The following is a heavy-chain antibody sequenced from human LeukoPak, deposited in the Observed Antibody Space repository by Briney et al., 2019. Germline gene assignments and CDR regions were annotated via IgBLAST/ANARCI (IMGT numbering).Heavy chain of an antibody. CDR3: AAQRGYCSSTSCYAVYFDY. CDR1: GFTFSSYA. V-gene: IGHV3-23*01. CDR2: ISGSGGST. Sequence: GGSLRLSCAASGFTFSSYAMSWVRQAPGKGLEWASAISGSGGSTYYADSVKGRFTISRDNSKNTLYLQMNSLRAEDTAVYYCAAQRGYCSSTSCYAVYFDYWGQGTLVTVSS. D-gene: IGHD2-2*01. J-gene: IGHJ4*02.